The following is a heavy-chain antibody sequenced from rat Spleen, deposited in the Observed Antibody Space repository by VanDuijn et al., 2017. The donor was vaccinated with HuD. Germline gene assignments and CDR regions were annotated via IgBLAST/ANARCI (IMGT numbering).Heavy chain of an antibody. D-gene: IGHD1-9*01. CDR2: INSAGIS. V-gene: IGHV3-3*01. J-gene: IGHJ1*01. CDR3: ARGVYGYNPYWYFDF. CDR1: GYSITSSYR. Sequence: ELQLQESGPGLVKPSQSLSLTCSVTGYSITSSYRWNWIRKFPVNKLEWMAYINSAGISNYNPSLKSRLSITRDTSRNQFFLQLNSVTTEDTATYYCARGVYGYNPYWYFDFWGPGTMVTVSS.